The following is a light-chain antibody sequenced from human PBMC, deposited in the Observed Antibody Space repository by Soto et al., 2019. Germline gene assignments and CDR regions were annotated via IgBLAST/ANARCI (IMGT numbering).Light chain of an antibody. CDR3: QQSYTTWT. CDR2: GAS. V-gene: IGKV3-20*01. J-gene: IGKJ1*01. CDR1: QSVSSLY. Sequence: EIVLTQSPGTLSLSPGERATLSCRASQSVSSLYLAWFQQKPGQAPRLLIYGASTRATGIPDRFSGSGSGTDFTLTISSLQPEDFATYYCQQSYTTWTFGQGTKVEIK.